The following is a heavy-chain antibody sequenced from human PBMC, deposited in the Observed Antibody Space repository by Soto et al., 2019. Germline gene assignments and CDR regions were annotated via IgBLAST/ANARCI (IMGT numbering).Heavy chain of an antibody. V-gene: IGHV1-18*01. CDR3: ARVCTYVCITRYHFEY. D-gene: IGHD3-10*02. CDR2: ISVYKGSA. CDR1: GYTFARYD. Sequence: QVQLVQSGAEVKKPGASVKVSCKSSGYTFARYDISWVRQAPGQGLEWVGWISVYKGSAQYAQKFQGRVTMTTDTSTSTAFTDLGSLISDDTAVYYCARVCTYVCITRYHFEYWGQGTLVTVSS. J-gene: IGHJ4*02.